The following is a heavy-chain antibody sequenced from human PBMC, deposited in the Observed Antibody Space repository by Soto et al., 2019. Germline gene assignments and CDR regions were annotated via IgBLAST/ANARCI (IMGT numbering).Heavy chain of an antibody. V-gene: IGHV3-30-3*01. D-gene: IGHD3-9*01. CDR1: GFTSRSYA. CDR2: ISYDEIYK. CDR3: AKGVLRYFDWLPGGDY. Sequence: GXSLILSCAASGFTSRSYAMHWVRQAPCRGLQWLAIISYDEIYKYYADSVKGRFTISRDNSKNTLYLQMNSLRAEDTAVYYCAKGVLRYFDWLPGGDYWGQGTLVTVSS. J-gene: IGHJ4*02.